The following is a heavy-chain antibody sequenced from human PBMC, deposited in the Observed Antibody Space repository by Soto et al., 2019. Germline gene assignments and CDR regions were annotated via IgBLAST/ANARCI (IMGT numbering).Heavy chain of an antibody. CDR2: IIPIFGTA. CDR1: GGTFSSYA. V-gene: IGHV1-69*12. CDR3: ARGKRGYSGYDYPNFDY. J-gene: IGHJ4*02. Sequence: QVQLVQSGAEVKKPGSSVKVSCKASGGTFSSYAISWVRQAPGQGLEWMGGIIPIFGTANYAQKFQGRVTITADESTGTAYMELSSLRSEDTAVYYCARGKRGYSGYDYPNFDYWGQGTLVTVSS. D-gene: IGHD5-12*01.